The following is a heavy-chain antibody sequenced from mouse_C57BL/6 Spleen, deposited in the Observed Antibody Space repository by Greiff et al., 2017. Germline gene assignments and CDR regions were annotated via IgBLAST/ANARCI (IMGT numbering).Heavy chain of an antibody. CDR2: IHPSDSDT. D-gene: IGHD1-1*02. CDR1: GYTFTSYW. Sequence: QVQLKQPGAELVKPGASVKVSCKASGYTFTSYWMHWVKQRPGQGLEWIGRIHPSDSDTNYNQKFKGKATLTVDKSSSTAYMQLSSLTSEDSAVYYCAITPILSEYFDVWGTGTTVTVSS. V-gene: IGHV1-74*01. CDR3: AITPILSEYFDV. J-gene: IGHJ1*03.